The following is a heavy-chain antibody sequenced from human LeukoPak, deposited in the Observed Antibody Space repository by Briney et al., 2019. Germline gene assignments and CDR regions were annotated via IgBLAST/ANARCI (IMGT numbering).Heavy chain of an antibody. CDR3: ARMDFWSGYPLGVDV. V-gene: IGHV4-59*01. D-gene: IGHD3-3*01. Sequence: SETLSLTCTVSGGSISSYYWSWIRQPPGKGLEWLGYIYYSGSTNYNPSLKSRVTISVDTSKNQFSLKLSSVTAADTAVYYCARMDFWSGYPLGVDVWGKGTTVTVSS. J-gene: IGHJ6*04. CDR1: GGSISSYY. CDR2: IYYSGST.